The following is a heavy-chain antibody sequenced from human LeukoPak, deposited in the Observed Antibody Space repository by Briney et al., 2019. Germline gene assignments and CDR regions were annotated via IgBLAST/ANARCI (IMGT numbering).Heavy chain of an antibody. CDR2: IKSKTDGGTT. CDR1: GIAFSKDW. V-gene: IGHV3-15*01. CDR3: TNFNDRDAFDI. Sequence: GGSLRLSCAASGIAFSKDWMNWVRQAPGKGLEWVGRIKSKTDGGTTDYAAPVKGRFTIPRDDSKNTLYLQMDSLKTEDTAVYYCTNFNDRDAFDIWGQGTMVTVSS. D-gene: IGHD3-22*01. J-gene: IGHJ3*02.